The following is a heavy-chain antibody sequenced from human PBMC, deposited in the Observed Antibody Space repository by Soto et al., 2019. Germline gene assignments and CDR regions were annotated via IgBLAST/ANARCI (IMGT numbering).Heavy chain of an antibody. J-gene: IGHJ5*01. CDR3: GRVVEGATRHTDLDS. CDR1: GVSIHDSHSF. V-gene: IGHV4-39*01. D-gene: IGHD2-21*01. Sequence: SETLSLTCTVSGVSIHDSHSFWGWIRQPPGKGLEFIGTVYYSGGAHYNSSLKSRVTISVDTANNQVSLRMRSLTAADTAVYYCGRVVEGATRHTDLDSWGQGTLVTVSS. CDR2: VYYSGGA.